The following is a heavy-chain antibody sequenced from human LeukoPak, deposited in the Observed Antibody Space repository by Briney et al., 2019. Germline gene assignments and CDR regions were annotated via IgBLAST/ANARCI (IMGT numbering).Heavy chain of an antibody. Sequence: GRSLRLSCAASGFTFDDYAMHWVRQAPGKGLEWVSGISWNSGSIGYADSVKGRFTISRDNAKNSLYLQMNSLRAEDTALYYCAKEYSGSYYGEYYFDYWGQGTLVTVSS. CDR1: GFTFDDYA. D-gene: IGHD1-26*01. V-gene: IGHV3-9*01. J-gene: IGHJ4*02. CDR3: AKEYSGSYYGEYYFDY. CDR2: ISWNSGSI.